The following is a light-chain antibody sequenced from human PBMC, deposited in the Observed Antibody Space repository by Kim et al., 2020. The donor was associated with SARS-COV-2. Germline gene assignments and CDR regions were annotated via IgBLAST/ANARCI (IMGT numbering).Light chain of an antibody. CDR3: SSYSTTSTPVV. J-gene: IGLJ3*02. CDR1: SSDVGGYNY. Sequence: QSALTQPASVSGSPGQSITLSCTGTSSDVGGYNYVSWYQQHPGKAPKLMIYDVSRRPSGVSNRFSGSKSGNTASLTISGLQAEDEAVYYCSSYSTTSTPVVFGGGT. CDR2: DVS. V-gene: IGLV2-14*01.